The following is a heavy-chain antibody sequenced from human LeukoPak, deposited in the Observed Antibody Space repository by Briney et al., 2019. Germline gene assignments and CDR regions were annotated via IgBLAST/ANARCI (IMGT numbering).Heavy chain of an antibody. CDR2: VYHDGRT. J-gene: IGHJ5*02. CDR3: ARGYSSSWYYNWFDP. Sequence: SETLSLTCTVYGYSFSSGYYWAWLRPSPGKGLEWIGNVYHDGRTYYNPSLKSRVTISVDTSTNQFSLKLSSVTATDTALYYCARGYSSSWYYNWFDPWGQGTLVTVSS. D-gene: IGHD6-13*01. V-gene: IGHV4-38-2*02. CDR1: GYSFSSGYY.